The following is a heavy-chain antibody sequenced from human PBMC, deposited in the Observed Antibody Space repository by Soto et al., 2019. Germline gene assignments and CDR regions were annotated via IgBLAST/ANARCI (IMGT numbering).Heavy chain of an antibody. Sequence: QVQLVESGGGVVQPGRSLRLSCAASGFTFSSYAMHWVRQAPGKGLEWVAVISYDGSNKYYADSVKGRFTISRDNSKNTLYLQMNSLRAEDTAVYYCARDPMGRYYGSGGYYFDYWGQGTLVTVSS. CDR1: GFTFSSYA. J-gene: IGHJ4*02. CDR2: ISYDGSNK. D-gene: IGHD3-10*01. CDR3: ARDPMGRYYGSGGYYFDY. V-gene: IGHV3-30-3*01.